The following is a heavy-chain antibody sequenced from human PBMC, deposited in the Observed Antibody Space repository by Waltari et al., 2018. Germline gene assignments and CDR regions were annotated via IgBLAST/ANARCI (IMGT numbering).Heavy chain of an antibody. Sequence: QVQLQESGPGLVTPSETLSLTCTVSGDSHNNHYLSWIRQPAGQGLEWMGRIYPSGATHYNPSLKSRVTMSLDTSKNQFSLKLTSVTATDTAAYYCASVRTSGYWGFDYWGQGALVTVSS. V-gene: IGHV4-4*07. D-gene: IGHD3-22*01. CDR2: IYPSGAT. CDR1: GDSHNNHY. CDR3: ASVRTSGYWGFDY. J-gene: IGHJ4*02.